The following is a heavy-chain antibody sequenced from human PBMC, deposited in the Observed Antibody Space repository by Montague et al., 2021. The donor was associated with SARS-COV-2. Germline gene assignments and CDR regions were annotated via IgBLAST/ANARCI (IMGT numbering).Heavy chain of an antibody. D-gene: IGHD3-3*01. CDR3: ARELEIHGFLSGYYIGD. Sequence: SETLSLTCTVSGGSVNSGSYHWNWIRQPPGKGLEWIGYIYYSGSTSYNPSLKSRVTISLDTSKNQFSLNLTSVTAADTALYFCARELEIHGFLSGYYIGDWGQGTLVTVSS. J-gene: IGHJ4*02. CDR2: IYYSGST. V-gene: IGHV4-61*01. CDR1: GGSVNSGSYH.